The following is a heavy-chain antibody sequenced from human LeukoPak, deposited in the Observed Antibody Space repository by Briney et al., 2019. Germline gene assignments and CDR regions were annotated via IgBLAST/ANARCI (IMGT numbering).Heavy chain of an antibody. J-gene: IGHJ3*02. Sequence: GGSLRLSCAASGFSFSTYWMHWVRQAPGKGLEWVANIKEDGSEKNSADSVKGRFTISRDNAKISVYLQMSSLRAEDTAVYYCSRGANWVDFDTWGQGTMVTVSS. CDR3: SRGANWVDFDT. CDR2: IKEDGSEK. CDR1: GFSFSTYW. V-gene: IGHV3-7*04. D-gene: IGHD2-15*01.